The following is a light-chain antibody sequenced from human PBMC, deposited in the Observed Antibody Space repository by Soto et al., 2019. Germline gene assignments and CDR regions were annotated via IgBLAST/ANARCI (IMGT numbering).Light chain of an antibody. CDR1: SSDVGGYNY. Sequence: QSALTQPPSASGSPGQSVTISCTGTSSDVGGYNYVSWYQQHPGQAPKLMIYEVSKRPSGVPDRFSGSKSDNAASLTVSGLQAEDEADYYCTSHAGPNILVFGGGTKLTVL. V-gene: IGLV2-8*01. CDR3: TSHAGPNILV. CDR2: EVS. J-gene: IGLJ2*01.